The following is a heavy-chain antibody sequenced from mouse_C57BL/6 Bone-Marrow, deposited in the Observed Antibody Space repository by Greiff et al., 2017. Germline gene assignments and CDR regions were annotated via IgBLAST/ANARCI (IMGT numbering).Heavy chain of an antibody. Sequence: VQLQQSGPGLVQPSQSLSLTCSVTGYSITSGYYWNCIRPFPGNKLEWMGYISYDGSNNYNPFLTNRISTTRDSTKHQFFLKVNSVTTEDTAKYSCAYDCAGFAYWGQGTLVTVSA. J-gene: IGHJ3*01. CDR2: ISYDGSN. V-gene: IGHV3-6*01. CDR1: GYSITSGYY. D-gene: IGHD2-4*01. CDR3: AYDCAGFAY.